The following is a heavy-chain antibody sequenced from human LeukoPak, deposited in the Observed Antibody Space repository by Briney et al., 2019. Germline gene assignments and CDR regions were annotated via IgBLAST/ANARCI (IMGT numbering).Heavy chain of an antibody. D-gene: IGHD6-13*01. J-gene: IGHJ3*02. CDR2: ISYDGSNK. CDR1: GFTFSSYG. Sequence: GRSLRLSCAASGFTFSSYGMHRVRQAPGKGLEWVAVISYDGSNKYYAKNTLYLQMNSLRAEDTAVYYCAKEGGSSWAPDAFDIWGQGTMVTVSS. CDR3: AKEGGSSWAPDAFDI. V-gene: IGHV3-30*18.